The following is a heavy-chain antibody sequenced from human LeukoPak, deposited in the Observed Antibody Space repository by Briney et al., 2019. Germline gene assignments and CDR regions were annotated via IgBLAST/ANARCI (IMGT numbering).Heavy chain of an antibody. CDR1: GYSFTNYW. Sequence: GESLKISCKGSGYSFTNYWIGWVRQMPGKGLEWMGVIYPGESDTRYSPSFQGQATISADTSISTAYLQWSSLKASDTAMYYCARLGVGALPIDYWGQGTLVTVSS. J-gene: IGHJ4*02. V-gene: IGHV5-51*01. CDR2: IYPGESDT. CDR3: ARLGVGALPIDY. D-gene: IGHD1-26*01.